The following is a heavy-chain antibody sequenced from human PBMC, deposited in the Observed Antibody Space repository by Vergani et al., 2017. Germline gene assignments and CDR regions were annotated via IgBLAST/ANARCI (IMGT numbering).Heavy chain of an antibody. V-gene: IGHV3-9*01. Sequence: EVQLVESGGGLVQPGRSLRLSCAASGFTFDDYAMHWVRQAPGKGLEWVSGISWNSGSIGYADSVKGRFTISRDNAKNSLYLQMNSLRAEDTAVYYCARLYSSGSDYWGQGTLVTVSS. D-gene: IGHD6-19*01. CDR2: ISWNSGSI. J-gene: IGHJ4*02. CDR1: GFTFDDYA. CDR3: ARLYSSGSDY.